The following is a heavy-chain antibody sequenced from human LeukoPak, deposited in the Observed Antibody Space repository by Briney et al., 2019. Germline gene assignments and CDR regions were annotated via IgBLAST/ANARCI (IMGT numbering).Heavy chain of an antibody. Sequence: QPGGSLRLSCAASGFSFSSFGMHWVRQAPGKGLEWVAVIWYDGSAKYYADSVKGRFTISRDNSKNTVYLQMNSLRAEDTAVYYCARGGRFGDYANPLGYWGQGTLVTVSS. V-gene: IGHV3-33*01. CDR3: ARGGRFGDYANPLGY. CDR1: GFSFSSFG. CDR2: IWYDGSAK. D-gene: IGHD4-17*01. J-gene: IGHJ4*02.